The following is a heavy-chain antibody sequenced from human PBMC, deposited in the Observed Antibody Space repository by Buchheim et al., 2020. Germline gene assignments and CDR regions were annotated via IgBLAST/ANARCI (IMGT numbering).Heavy chain of an antibody. CDR2: INPSGGST. Sequence: QVQLVQSGAEVKKPGASVKVSCKASGYTFTSYYIHWVRQAPGQGLEWMGIINPSGGSTSYAQKFQGRVTMTRDPSTRTVYMELSSLRSEDTAVYYCARAHLTVVPAANWNYYYGMDVWGQGTT. J-gene: IGHJ6*02. CDR3: ARAHLTVVPAANWNYYYGMDV. CDR1: GYTFTSYY. D-gene: IGHD2-2*01. V-gene: IGHV1-46*01.